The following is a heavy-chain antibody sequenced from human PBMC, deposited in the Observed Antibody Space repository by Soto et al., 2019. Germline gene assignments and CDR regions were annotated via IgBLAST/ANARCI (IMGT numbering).Heavy chain of an antibody. D-gene: IGHD2-2*01. CDR2: IIPIFGTA. Sequence: SVKVSCKAAGVTFSSYSISWVRQAPGQGLEWMGGIIPIFGTANYAQKFQGRVTITADESTSTAYMELSSLRSEDTAVYYCARDPTNVPADGPWAHGTLVTVSS. J-gene: IGHJ5*02. CDR3: ARDPTNVPADGP. CDR1: GVTFSSYS. V-gene: IGHV1-69*13.